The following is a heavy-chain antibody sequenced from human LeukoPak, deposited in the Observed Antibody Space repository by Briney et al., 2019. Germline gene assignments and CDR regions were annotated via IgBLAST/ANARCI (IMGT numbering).Heavy chain of an antibody. CDR3: AKVPNYNYVWGSYRFDY. CDR1: GFTFSSYG. J-gene: IGHJ4*02. V-gene: IGHV3-30*02. CDR2: IRYDGSHK. D-gene: IGHD3-16*02. Sequence: PGGSLRLSCAASGFTFSSYGMHWVRQAPGKGLEWVTFIRYDGSHKYYADSVKGRFTISRDNSKNTLYLQMNSLRAEDTAVYYCAKVPNYNYVWGSYRFDYWGQGTLVTVSS.